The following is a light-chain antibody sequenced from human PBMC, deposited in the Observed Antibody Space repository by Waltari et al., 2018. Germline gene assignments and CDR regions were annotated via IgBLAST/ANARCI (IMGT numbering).Light chain of an antibody. CDR1: QDIRND. CDR2: AAS. J-gene: IGKJ1*01. V-gene: IGKV1-6*01. CDR3: LQDHNYPRT. Sequence: AIQMTQSPSSLSASVGARVTITCRASQDIRNDLGWYQQKLGKAPRLLIYAASSLHTGVPSRFSGSGSGTDFTLTISSLQPEDFATYYCLQDHNYPRTFGQGTKVEIK.